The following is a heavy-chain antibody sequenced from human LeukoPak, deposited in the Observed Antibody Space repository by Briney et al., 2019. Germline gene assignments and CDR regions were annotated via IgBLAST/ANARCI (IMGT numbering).Heavy chain of an antibody. CDR3: ATMRIAAARYYYYYYMDV. J-gene: IGHJ6*03. Sequence: SETLSLTCAVFGGSFSGFYWSWIRQPPGKGLEWIGEINHSGSTNYNPSLKSRVTISVDTSRNQFSLKLSSVTAADTAVYYCATMRIAAARYYYYYYMDVWGKGTTVTVSS. V-gene: IGHV4-34*01. D-gene: IGHD6-13*01. CDR1: GGSFSGFY. CDR2: INHSGST.